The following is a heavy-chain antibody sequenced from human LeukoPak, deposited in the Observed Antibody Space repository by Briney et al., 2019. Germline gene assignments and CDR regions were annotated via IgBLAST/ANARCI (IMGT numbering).Heavy chain of an antibody. CDR2: IATAGDT. Sequence: GGTLRLSCAVSGFTFSSYNMHWVCHPPRTGLEWVSAIATAGDTYYPGSVKGRFTISRENAKNSLYLQMNSLRAGDTAVYYCARGTGTTYDDAFDIWGQGTMVTVSS. CDR1: GFTFSSYN. V-gene: IGHV3-13*01. CDR3: ARGTGTTYDDAFDI. J-gene: IGHJ3*02. D-gene: IGHD1-1*01.